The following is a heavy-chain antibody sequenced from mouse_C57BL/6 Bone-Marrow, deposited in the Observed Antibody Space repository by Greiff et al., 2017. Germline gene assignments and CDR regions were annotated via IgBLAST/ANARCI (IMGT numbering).Heavy chain of an antibody. CDR1: GYTFTSYW. V-gene: IGHV1-52*01. D-gene: IGHD1-1*01. CDR3: ASDYYGSSYEEY. J-gene: IGHJ2*01. Sequence: QVQLQQPGAELVRPGSSVKLSCKASGYTFTSYWMHWVKQRPIQGLEWIGNIDPSDSETHYNQKFKDKATLTADKSSSTAYMQLSSLTSEDSAVYYCASDYYGSSYEEYWGQGTTLTVSS. CDR2: IDPSDSET.